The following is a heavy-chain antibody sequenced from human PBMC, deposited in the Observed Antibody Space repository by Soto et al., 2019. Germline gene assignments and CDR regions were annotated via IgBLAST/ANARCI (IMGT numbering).Heavy chain of an antibody. D-gene: IGHD6-19*01. Sequence: GGSLRLSCAASGLIFSNYKMHWVRQAPGKGLEWVSPINSDGSSTYYADSVKGRFTISRDNSKNTLYLQMNSLRAEDTAVYYCAKPPVAGTWYYFDYWGQGTLVTVSS. CDR2: INSDGSST. CDR1: GLIFSNYK. J-gene: IGHJ4*02. CDR3: AKPPVAGTWYYFDY. V-gene: IGHV3-23*01.